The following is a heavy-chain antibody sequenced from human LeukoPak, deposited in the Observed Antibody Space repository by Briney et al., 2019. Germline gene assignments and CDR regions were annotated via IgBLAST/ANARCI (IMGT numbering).Heavy chain of an antibody. J-gene: IGHJ6*02. CDR2: INHNGNVN. CDR3: ARAGGLDV. V-gene: IGHV3-7*03. CDR1: GFTFSSYW. Sequence: GGSLRLSCAASGFTFSSYWMNWARQAPGEGLEWVASINHNGNVNYYVDPVKGRFTISRDNAKNSLYLQMSNLRAEDTAVYFCARAGGLDVWGQGATVTVSS.